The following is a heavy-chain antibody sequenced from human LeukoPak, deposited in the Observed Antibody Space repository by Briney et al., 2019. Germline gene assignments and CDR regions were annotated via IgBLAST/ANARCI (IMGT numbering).Heavy chain of an antibody. CDR1: GFTFSSSS. CDR3: AKDVDGSGYYGY. CDR2: ISGSGGST. D-gene: IGHD3-22*01. V-gene: IGHV3-23*01. Sequence: PGGSLRLSCAASGFTFSSSSISWVRQAPGKGLEWVSAISGSGGSTYYADSVKGRFTISRDNSKNTLYLQMNSLRAEDTAVYYCAKDVDGSGYYGYWGQGTLVTVSS. J-gene: IGHJ4*02.